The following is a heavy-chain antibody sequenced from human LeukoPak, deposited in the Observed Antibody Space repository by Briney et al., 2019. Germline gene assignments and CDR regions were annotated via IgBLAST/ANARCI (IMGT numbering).Heavy chain of an antibody. V-gene: IGHV3-48*04. Sequence: GGSLRLSCAASGFTFSSYSMNWVRQAPGKGLEWVSYTSSSSTIYYADSVKGRFTISRDNAKNSLYLQMNSLRAEDTAVYYCARDIHRYCSSTSCYRGFDYWGQGTLVTVSS. CDR2: TSSSSTI. CDR3: ARDIHRYCSSTSCYRGFDY. D-gene: IGHD2-2*01. CDR1: GFTFSSYS. J-gene: IGHJ4*02.